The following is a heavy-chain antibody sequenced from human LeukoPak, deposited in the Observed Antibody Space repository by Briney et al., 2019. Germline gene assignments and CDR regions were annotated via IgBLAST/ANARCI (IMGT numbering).Heavy chain of an antibody. J-gene: IGHJ6*03. Sequence: GGSQRLSCAASGFTFSSYSMHWVRQAPGKGLEWVAFIRYDGSNKYYADSVKGRFTISRDNSKNTLYLQMNSLRAEDTAVYYCATNGKQQLVLYYYYYMDVWGKGTTVTVSS. CDR3: ATNGKQQLVLYYYYYMDV. CDR1: GFTFSSYS. V-gene: IGHV3-30*02. D-gene: IGHD6-13*01. CDR2: IRYDGSNK.